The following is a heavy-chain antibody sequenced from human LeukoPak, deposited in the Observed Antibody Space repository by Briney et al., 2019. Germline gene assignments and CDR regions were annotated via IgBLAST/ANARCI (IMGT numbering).Heavy chain of an antibody. D-gene: IGHD2-15*01. CDR1: GLTFSTYA. CDR3: ARDYCSGSCDHFFDY. J-gene: IGHJ4*02. CDR2: VTVSGGDT. V-gene: IGHV3-23*01. Sequence: PGGSLRLSCAASGLTFSTYAMSWVRQAPRTGRERVAGVTVSGGDTYYADSVKGRFTISRDNSRNTVYLQMNSLRVEDTAIYYYARDYCSGSCDHFFDYWGQGTLVTVSS.